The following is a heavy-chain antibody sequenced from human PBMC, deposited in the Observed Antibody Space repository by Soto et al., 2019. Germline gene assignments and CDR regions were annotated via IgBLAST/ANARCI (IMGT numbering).Heavy chain of an antibody. V-gene: IGHV1-2*02. Sequence: QLHLVQSGAVVKKPGASVTVSCSASGYPVTAYYMHWVRQAPGRGLEWMGGINPATGAAKYTQTFQGKVTMTRATSTSTVFMELGGLTSEDTAVFYWARGGGGGVAGSAAFDMWGQGTLVTVSS. CDR1: GYPVTAYY. CDR3: ARGGGGGVAGSAAFDM. D-gene: IGHD6-19*01. CDR2: INPATGAA. J-gene: IGHJ3*02.